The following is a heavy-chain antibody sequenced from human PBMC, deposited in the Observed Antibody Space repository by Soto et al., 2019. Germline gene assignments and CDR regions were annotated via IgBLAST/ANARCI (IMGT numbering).Heavy chain of an antibody. CDR1: GGSFSNYA. CDR2: IIPIYGTA. V-gene: IGHV1-69*06. J-gene: IGHJ4*02. CDR3: ASGGYSNNPYYFDY. D-gene: IGHD5-12*01. Sequence: QVQLVQSGAEVKKPGSSVKVSCKASGGSFSNYAFTWVRQAPGQGLEWVGGIIPIYGTAKYAQKFKDRVTSTADRSSSTAYMAVSSLRSEDTAVYYCASGGYSNNPYYFDYWGQGTLITVSS.